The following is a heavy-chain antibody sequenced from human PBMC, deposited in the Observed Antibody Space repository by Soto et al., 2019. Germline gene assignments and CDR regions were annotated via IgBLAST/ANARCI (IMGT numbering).Heavy chain of an antibody. Sequence: QIQLVQSGAEVKKPGASVKVSCKASGYTFSSYGISWVRQAPGQGPEWMGWISAYNGNTQYALKFQGRVTMTTDASTSTTYMELRSLTSDDTAISYCARDDCFGTTCYVSFWGQGPLVTVFS. CDR3: ARDDCFGTTCYVSF. CDR1: GYTFSSYG. J-gene: IGHJ4*02. D-gene: IGHD2-2*01. V-gene: IGHV1-18*01. CDR2: ISAYNGNT.